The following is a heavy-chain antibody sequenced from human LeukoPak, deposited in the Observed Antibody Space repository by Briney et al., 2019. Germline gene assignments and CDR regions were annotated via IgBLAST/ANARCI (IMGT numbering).Heavy chain of an antibody. CDR1: GYAFTSYA. V-gene: IGHV1-3*01. CDR3: ARDSRYYDFWGAYSFDP. Sequence: GASVKVSCKASGYAFTSYAMHWVRQAPGQRLEWIGWINAGNGNTKHSQKFQGRVTITRDTSASTAYMELSSLRSEDTAVYYCARDSRYYDFWGAYSFDPWGQGTLVTVSS. J-gene: IGHJ5*02. D-gene: IGHD3-3*01. CDR2: INAGNGNT.